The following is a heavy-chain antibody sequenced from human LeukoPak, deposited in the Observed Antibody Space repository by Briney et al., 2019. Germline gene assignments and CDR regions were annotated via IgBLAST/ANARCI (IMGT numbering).Heavy chain of an antibody. CDR3: VGIRYQLQFFRYGMDV. CDR1: GGSISSSSYY. V-gene: IGHV4-39*01. J-gene: IGHJ6*02. CDR2: IYYSGSA. Sequence: SEILSLTCTVSGGSISSSSYYWGWIRQPPGKGLEWIGSIYYSGSAYYNPSLKSRVTISVDTSKNQFSLKLSSVTAADTAVYYCVGIRYQLQFFRYGMDVWGQGTTVTVSS. D-gene: IGHD2-2*01.